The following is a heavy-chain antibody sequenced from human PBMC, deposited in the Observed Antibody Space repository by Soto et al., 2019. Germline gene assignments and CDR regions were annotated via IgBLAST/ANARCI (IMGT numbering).Heavy chain of an antibody. V-gene: IGHV1-8*01. CDR2: MNPNSGNT. CDR3: ARDFAGTGYYYYMDV. Sequence: ASVKVSCKASGYTFTSYDINWVRQATGQGLEWMGWMNPNSGNTGYAQKFQGRVTMTRNTSISTAYMELSSLRSEDTAVYYCARDFAGTGYYYYMDVWGKGTTVTVSS. CDR1: GYTFTSYD. D-gene: IGHD6-13*01. J-gene: IGHJ6*03.